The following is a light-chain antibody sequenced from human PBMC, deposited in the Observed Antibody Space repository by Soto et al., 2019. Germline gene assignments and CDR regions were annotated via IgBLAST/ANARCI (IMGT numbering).Light chain of an antibody. CDR3: QHYASVSGT. V-gene: IGKV1-5*03. Sequence: DIQMTQSPSTLSASVGDRVTITCRASQSVSSWVAWYHLKPGKAPKLLIYKASTLETGVPSRFSGSGSRTEFTLTISSLQPDDFATYYCQHYASVSGTCGQGTKVEIK. CDR2: KAS. CDR1: QSVSSW. J-gene: IGKJ1*01.